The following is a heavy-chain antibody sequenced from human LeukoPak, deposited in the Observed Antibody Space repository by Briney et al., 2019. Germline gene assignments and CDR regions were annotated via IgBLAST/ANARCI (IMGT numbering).Heavy chain of an antibody. Sequence: PGGSLRLSCAASGFTLSSYSMNWVRQVPGKGLEWVSGISWNSVNIGYADSVKGRFTISRDNAKNSLYLQMNSLRAEDTAFYHCVKDAEGGVWGSTWFDYWGQGTLVTVSS. CDR2: ISWNSVNI. V-gene: IGHV3-9*01. J-gene: IGHJ5*01. CDR3: VKDAEGGVWGSTWFDY. CDR1: GFTLSSYS. D-gene: IGHD3-16*01.